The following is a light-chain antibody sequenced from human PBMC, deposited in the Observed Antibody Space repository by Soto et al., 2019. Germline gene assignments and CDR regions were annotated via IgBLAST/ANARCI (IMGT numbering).Light chain of an antibody. Sequence: QSALTQPHSASGSPGQSVAISCTGTSSDVGGYNYVSWYQQHPGKAPKLMIYDVSKRPSGVPDRFSGSKSGNTASLTVSGLQAEDEADYYCSSYAGTHIVFGTGTKVTVL. CDR2: DVS. V-gene: IGLV2-8*01. J-gene: IGLJ1*01. CDR3: SSYAGTHIV. CDR1: SSDVGGYNY.